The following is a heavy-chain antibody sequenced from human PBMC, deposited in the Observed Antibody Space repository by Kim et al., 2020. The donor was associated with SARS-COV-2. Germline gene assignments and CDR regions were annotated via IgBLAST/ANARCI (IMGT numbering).Heavy chain of an antibody. J-gene: IGHJ3*02. CDR3: ARDDYGDYGAFDI. V-gene: IGHV3-33*01. Sequence: YYADSVKGRFTISRDNSKNTLYLQMNSLRAEDTAVYYCARDDYGDYGAFDIWGQGTMVTVSS. D-gene: IGHD4-17*01.